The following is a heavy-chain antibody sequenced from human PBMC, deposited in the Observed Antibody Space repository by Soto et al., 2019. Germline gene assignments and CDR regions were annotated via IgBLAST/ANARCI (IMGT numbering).Heavy chain of an antibody. D-gene: IGHD2-15*01. CDR1: GYTFTDYY. CDR2: INPNSGGT. Sequence: QVQLVQSGAEVKKPGASVKVSCKASGYTFTDYYMHWVRQAPGQGLEWMGWINPNSGGTNYAQKFQGWVTMTRDTSISTAYMELSRLRSDDTAVYYCARDRCSGGSCYSHAFDIWGQGTMVTVSS. V-gene: IGHV1-2*04. CDR3: ARDRCSGGSCYSHAFDI. J-gene: IGHJ3*02.